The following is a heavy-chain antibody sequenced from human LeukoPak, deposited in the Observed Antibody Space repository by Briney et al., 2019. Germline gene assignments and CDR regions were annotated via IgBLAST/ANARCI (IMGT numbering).Heavy chain of an antibody. Sequence: GGSLRLSCAASGFTFSNFAMAWVRQAPGKGLEWVSLISAGGSTYYTDPVRGRFTMSRDNSKNTLYLQMNNLRAEDTALCYCAGNWNLDYWGQGALVTVSS. CDR2: ISAGGST. D-gene: IGHD1-1*01. V-gene: IGHV3-23*01. J-gene: IGHJ4*02. CDR1: GFTFSNFA. CDR3: AGNWNLDY.